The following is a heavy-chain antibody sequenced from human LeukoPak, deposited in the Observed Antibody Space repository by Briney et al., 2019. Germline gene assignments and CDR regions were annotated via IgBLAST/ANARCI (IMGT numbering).Heavy chain of an antibody. CDR2: INSKSGGT. D-gene: IGHD3-10*01. J-gene: IGHJ4*02. CDR3: ASIEDYGSGSSYLPN. CDR1: GYTFTGYY. V-gene: IGHV1-2*02. Sequence: GASVKVSCKASGYTFTGYYIHWVRQAPGQGLEWMGWINSKSGGTNYAQKFQGRVTMTRDTSISTAYMELSRLRSDDTAVYYCASIEDYGSGSSYLPNWGQGTLVTVSS.